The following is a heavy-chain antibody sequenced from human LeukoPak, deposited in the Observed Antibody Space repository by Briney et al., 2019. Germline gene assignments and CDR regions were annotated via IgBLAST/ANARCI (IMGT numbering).Heavy chain of an antibody. D-gene: IGHD5-24*01. Sequence: PGGSLRLSCAASGFTFSSYAMTWVRQAPGKGLEWVSEISASGGNTDYADSVKGRFAISRDNSKHTLYLQMNSLRAEDRAGYLCPRGYSYGLGWYDFWGQGTLVTVSS. CDR2: ISASGGNT. J-gene: IGHJ5*01. CDR3: PRGYSYGLGWYDF. V-gene: IGHV3-23*01. CDR1: GFTFSSYA.